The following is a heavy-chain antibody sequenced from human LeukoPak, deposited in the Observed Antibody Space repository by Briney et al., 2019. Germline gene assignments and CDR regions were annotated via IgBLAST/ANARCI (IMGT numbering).Heavy chain of an antibody. CDR1: GYSFTSYG. CDR2: VSTHDVNT. D-gene: IGHD3-9*01. CDR3: GRDLNHFDGLWPGIDD. J-gene: IGHJ4*02. V-gene: IGHV1-18*01. Sequence: ASVKVSCKASGYSFTSYGISWVRQAPGQWLEWMGWVSTHDVNTKYAQKLQGRVTMTRDTSTSTVYMELSSLRSEDTAVYYCGRDLNHFDGLWPGIDDWGQRTLVTVSS.